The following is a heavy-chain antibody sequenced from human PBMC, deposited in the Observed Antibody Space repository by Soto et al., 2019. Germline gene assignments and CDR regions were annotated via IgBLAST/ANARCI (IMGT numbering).Heavy chain of an antibody. D-gene: IGHD3-3*01. CDR2: IIPIFGTA. CDR3: ARARYYDFWSGYFGY. J-gene: IGHJ4*02. Sequence: SVKVSCKASGGTFSSYAISWVRQAPGQGLEWMGGIIPIFGTANYAQKFQGRVTITADESTSTAYMELSSLRSEDTAVYYCARARYYDFWSGYFGYWGQGTLVTVSS. V-gene: IGHV1-69*13. CDR1: GGTFSSYA.